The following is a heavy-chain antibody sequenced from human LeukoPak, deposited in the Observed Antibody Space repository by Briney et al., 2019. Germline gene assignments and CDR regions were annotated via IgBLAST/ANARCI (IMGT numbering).Heavy chain of an antibody. Sequence: GGSLRLSCAASGFTFSSYNMNWVRQAPGKGLEWVSYISSSSSTIYYADSVKGRFTISRANAKNSLYLQMNSLRAEDTAVYYCARAGFTFSDYFGSFFDSWGQGTLVTVSS. V-gene: IGHV3-48*01. CDR2: ISSSSSTI. D-gene: IGHD3-10*01. CDR3: ARAGFTFSDYFGSFFDS. J-gene: IGHJ5*01. CDR1: GFTFSSYN.